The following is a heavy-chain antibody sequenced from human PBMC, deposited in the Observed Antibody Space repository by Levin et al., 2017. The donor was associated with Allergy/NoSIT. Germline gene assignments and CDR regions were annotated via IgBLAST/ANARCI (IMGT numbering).Heavy chain of an antibody. CDR3: AKGMRFGENDYYYALDG. D-gene: IGHD3-10*01. V-gene: IGHV3-30*18. CDR2: ISYDGISI. Sequence: KGLXWVAVISYDGISIYYADSVKGRFTISRDNSRNTLYLQMNSLRAADTAVFYCAKGMRFGENDYYYALDGWGQGTTVTVS. J-gene: IGHJ6*02.